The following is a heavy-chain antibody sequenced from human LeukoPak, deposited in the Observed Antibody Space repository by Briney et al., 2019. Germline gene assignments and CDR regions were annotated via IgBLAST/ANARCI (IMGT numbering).Heavy chain of an antibody. J-gene: IGHJ6*03. CDR1: GGSFSSYA. D-gene: IGHD6-13*01. CDR3: ARDSRSSWYRGYYYYYYMDV. Sequence: SVKVSCKASGGSFSSYAISWVRQTPGQGLEWMGGIIPIFGTANYAQKFQGRVTITTDESTSTAYMELSSLRSEDTAVYYCARDSRSSWYRGYYYYYYMDVWGKGTTVTVSS. V-gene: IGHV1-69*05. CDR2: IIPIFGTA.